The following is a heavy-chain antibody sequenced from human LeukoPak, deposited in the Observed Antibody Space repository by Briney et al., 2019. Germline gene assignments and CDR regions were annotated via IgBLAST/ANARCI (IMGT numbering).Heavy chain of an antibody. CDR3: AKGYYDSSGLYDY. D-gene: IGHD3-22*01. J-gene: IGHJ4*02. V-gene: IGHV3-23*01. Sequence: GGSLRLSCAASGFTFSSYAMSWVRQAPGKGLEWVSAISGSGGSTYYADSVKGRFTISRDNSKNTLYPQMNGLRAEDTAVYYCAKGYYDSSGLYDYWGQGTLVTVSS. CDR1: GFTFSSYA. CDR2: ISGSGGST.